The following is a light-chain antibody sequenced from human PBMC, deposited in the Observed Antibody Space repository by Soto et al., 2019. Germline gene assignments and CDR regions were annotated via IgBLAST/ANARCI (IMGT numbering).Light chain of an antibody. CDR2: GAS. V-gene: IGKV3-15*01. Sequence: EIVLTQSPGTLSLSPGERATLSCRASHRVSSYLAWYQQKPGQAPRLLIYGASTRATGIPARFSGSGSGTEFTLTISSLQSEDFAVYYCQQYNNWPQTFGQGTKVDIK. CDR1: HRVSSY. CDR3: QQYNNWPQT. J-gene: IGKJ1*01.